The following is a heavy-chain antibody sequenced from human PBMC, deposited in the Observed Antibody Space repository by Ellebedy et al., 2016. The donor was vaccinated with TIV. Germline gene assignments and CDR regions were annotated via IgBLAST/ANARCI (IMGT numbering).Heavy chain of an antibody. J-gene: IGHJ3*02. V-gene: IGHV1-69*13. Sequence: AASVKVSCKASGGTFSSYAISWVRQAPGQGLEWMGGIIPIFGTANYAQKFQGRVTITADESTSTAYMELSSLRSEDTAVYYCASNGELPDDAFDIWGQGTMVTVSS. CDR3: ASNGELPDDAFDI. CDR2: IIPIFGTA. CDR1: GGTFSSYA. D-gene: IGHD3-10*01.